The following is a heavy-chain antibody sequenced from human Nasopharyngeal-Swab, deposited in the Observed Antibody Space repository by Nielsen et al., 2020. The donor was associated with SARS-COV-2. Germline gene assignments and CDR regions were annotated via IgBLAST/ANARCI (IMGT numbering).Heavy chain of an antibody. J-gene: IGHJ6*03. D-gene: IGHD5-18*01. Sequence: GESLKISCAASGFTFSSYGLHWVRQAPSQGLEWVAVIWYDGSNKYYADSVKGRFTISRDNSKNTLYLQMNSLRAEDTAVYYCARGNTAMVTDYYYYKDVWGKGTTVTVSS. CDR2: IWYDGSNK. CDR1: GFTFSSYG. CDR3: ARGNTAMVTDYYYYKDV. V-gene: IGHV3-33*01.